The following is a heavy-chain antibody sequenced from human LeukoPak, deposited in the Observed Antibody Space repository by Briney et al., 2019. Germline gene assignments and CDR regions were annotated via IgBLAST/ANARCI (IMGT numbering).Heavy chain of an antibody. CDR1: GGSISSGGYY. D-gene: IGHD4-17*01. CDR2: IYYSGST. Sequence: PSQTLSLTCTASGGSISSGGYYWSWIRQHPGKGLEWIGYIYYSGSTYYNPSLKSRVTISVDTSKNQFSLKLSSVTAADTAVYYCARAEAGSAVTTGFYFDYWGQGTLVTVSS. J-gene: IGHJ4*02. V-gene: IGHV4-31*03. CDR3: ARAEAGSAVTTGFYFDY.